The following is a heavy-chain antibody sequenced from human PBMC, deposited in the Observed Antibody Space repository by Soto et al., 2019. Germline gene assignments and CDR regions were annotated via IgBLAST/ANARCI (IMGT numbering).Heavy chain of an antibody. Sequence: QLQLQESGPGLVRPSETLSLICTVSGDSISLSSYYWGWIRQPPGKGLEWIGSIYYSGSTYHNPSLXXXFXXSVDTSKHQFSLKLRSVTAADTAVYYCARPHESGHYYRFQPWGQGTLVTVSS. CDR3: ARPHESGHYYRFQP. CDR1: GDSISLSSYY. D-gene: IGHD3-10*01. J-gene: IGHJ5*02. V-gene: IGHV4-39*01. CDR2: IYYSGST.